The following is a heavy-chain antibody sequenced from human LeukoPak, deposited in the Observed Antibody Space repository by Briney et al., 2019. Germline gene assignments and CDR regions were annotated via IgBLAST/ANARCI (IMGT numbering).Heavy chain of an antibody. J-gene: IGHJ3*02. Sequence: ASVKVSCKASGYTFTSYDINWVRQATGQGLEWMGWMNPNSGNTGYAQKFQGRVTITRNTSISTAYMELSSLRSEDTAVYYCAVWSGYFTHAFDIWGQGTMVTVSS. CDR3: AVWSGYFTHAFDI. V-gene: IGHV1-8*03. D-gene: IGHD3-3*01. CDR2: MNPNSGNT. CDR1: GYTFTSYD.